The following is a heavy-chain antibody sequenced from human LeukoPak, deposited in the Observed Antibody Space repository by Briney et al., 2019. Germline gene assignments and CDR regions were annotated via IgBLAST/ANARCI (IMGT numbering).Heavy chain of an antibody. CDR1: GYTFTGYY. CDR2: INPNSGGT. CDR3: ARVRGSTRWFDP. J-gene: IGHJ5*02. V-gene: IGHV1-2*02. Sequence: ASVKVPCKASGYTFTGYYMHWVRQAPGQGLEWMGWINPNSGGTNYAQKFQGRVTMTRDTSISTAYMELSRLRSDDTAVYYCARVRGSTRWFDPWGQGTLVTVSS. D-gene: IGHD2-2*01.